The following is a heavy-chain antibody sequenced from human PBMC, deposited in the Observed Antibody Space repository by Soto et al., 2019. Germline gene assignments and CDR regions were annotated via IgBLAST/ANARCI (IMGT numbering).Heavy chain of an antibody. Sequence: EVQLVESGGGLVKPAGSLRLSCAASGFTFTSDWMSWVRQAPGKGLEWAGRIKSKTDAGTTAYAGPVTGRFTISSDDSKNTLYLQMNSLKTEDTGVYYCATDRGLAAAKCFQHWGQGTLVTVSS. CDR3: ATDRGLAAAKCFQH. V-gene: IGHV3-15*01. J-gene: IGHJ1*01. D-gene: IGHD6-13*01. CDR2: IKSKTDAGTT. CDR1: GFTFTSDW.